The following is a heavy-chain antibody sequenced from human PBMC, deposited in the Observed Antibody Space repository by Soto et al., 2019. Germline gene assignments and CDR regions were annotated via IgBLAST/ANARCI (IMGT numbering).Heavy chain of an antibody. Sequence: SETLSLTCTVSGGSISSYYWSWIRQPPGKGLEWIGNIYYSGSTNYNPSLKSRVTISVDTSKNQFSLKLSSVTAADSALYYCARLPVYDILTGFFDYWGQGTLVTVSS. CDR3: ARLPVYDILTGFFDY. D-gene: IGHD3-9*01. V-gene: IGHV4-59*08. CDR1: GGSISSYY. CDR2: IYYSGST. J-gene: IGHJ4*02.